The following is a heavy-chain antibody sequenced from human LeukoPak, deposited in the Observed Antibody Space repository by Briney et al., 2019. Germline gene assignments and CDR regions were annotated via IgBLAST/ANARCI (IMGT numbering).Heavy chain of an antibody. V-gene: IGHV3-33*01. CDR1: GFTFSSYG. Sequence: PGGSLRLSCAASGFTFSSYGMHWVRQAPGKGLEGVAVIWYDGSNKYYADSVKGRFTISRDNSKNTLYLQMNSLRAEDTAVYYCARKGGATNPSYYYYYMDAWGKGTTVTVSS. J-gene: IGHJ6*03. D-gene: IGHD1-26*01. CDR3: ARKGGATNPSYYYYYMDA. CDR2: IWYDGSNK.